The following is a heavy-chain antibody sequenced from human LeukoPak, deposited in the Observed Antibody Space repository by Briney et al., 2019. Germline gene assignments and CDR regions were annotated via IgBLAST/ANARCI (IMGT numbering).Heavy chain of an antibody. CDR1: GGSISSGGYH. V-gene: IGHV4-31*03. CDR3: ARTRARQYYFDY. D-gene: IGHD4-11*01. Sequence: SQTLSLTCTVSGGSISSGGYHWSWIRQHPGKGLEWIGYIHYSGSTYYNPSLKSRVTISVDTSKNQYSLKLSSVTAADTAVYYCARTRARQYYFDYWGQGTLVTVSS. CDR2: IHYSGST. J-gene: IGHJ4*02.